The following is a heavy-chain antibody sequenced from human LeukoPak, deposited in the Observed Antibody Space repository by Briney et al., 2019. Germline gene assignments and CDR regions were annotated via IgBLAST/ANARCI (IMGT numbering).Heavy chain of an antibody. CDR1: GYNFASYA. V-gene: IGHV1-18*01. CDR2: ISAYNGNT. CDR3: ARDWDWFDP. Sequence: ASVKVSCKASGYNFASYAISWVRQAPGQRLEWMGWISAYNGNTNSAQNLQGRLTMTTDTSTSTAYMELRSLRSDDTAVYYCARDWDWFDPWGQGTLVTVSS. J-gene: IGHJ5*02. D-gene: IGHD3-16*01.